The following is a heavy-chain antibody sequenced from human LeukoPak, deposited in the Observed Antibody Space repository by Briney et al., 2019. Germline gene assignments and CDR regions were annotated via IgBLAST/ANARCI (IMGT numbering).Heavy chain of an antibody. J-gene: IGHJ4*02. CDR3: ARDRSIAARPDYDY. CDR2: IYTSGST. Sequence: SETLSLTCTVSGGSTSSYYWSWIRQPAGKGLEWIGRIYTSGSTNYNPSLKSRVTMSVDTSKNQFSLKLSSVTAADTAVYYCARDRSIAARPDYDYWGQGTLVTISS. V-gene: IGHV4-4*07. D-gene: IGHD6-6*01. CDR1: GGSTSSYY.